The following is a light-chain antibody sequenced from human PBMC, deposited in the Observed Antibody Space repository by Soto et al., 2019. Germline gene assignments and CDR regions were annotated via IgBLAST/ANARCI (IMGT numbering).Light chain of an antibody. CDR1: SSDVGGYNY. Sequence: QSALTQPPSASGSPGQSVTISCTGTSSDVGGYNYVSWYQQHPGKAPKLMIYGVSKRPSGVPDRFSGSKSGNTASLTVSGLQAEDEADYYCSSYAGSNNRVVFGGGTKVTVL. CDR3: SSYAGSNNRVV. J-gene: IGLJ2*01. CDR2: GVS. V-gene: IGLV2-8*01.